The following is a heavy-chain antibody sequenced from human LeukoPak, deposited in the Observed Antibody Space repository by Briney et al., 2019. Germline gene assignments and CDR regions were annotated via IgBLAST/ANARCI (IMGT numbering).Heavy chain of an antibody. V-gene: IGHV3-53*01. D-gene: IGHD4-11*01. CDR2: IYSGGST. CDR1: GFSFSNYG. J-gene: IGHJ4*02. CDR3: ARGTTVWYFDY. Sequence: GGSLRLSCAASGFSFSNYGMNWVRQAPGKGLEWVSVIYSGGSTYYADSVKGRFTISRDNSKNTLYLQMNSLRAEDTAVYYCARGTTVWYFDYWGQGTLVTVSS.